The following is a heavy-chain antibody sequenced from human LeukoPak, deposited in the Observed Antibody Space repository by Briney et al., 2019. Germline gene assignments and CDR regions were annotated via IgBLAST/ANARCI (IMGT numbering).Heavy chain of an antibody. Sequence: PGGSLRLSCAASGFTFSTYWMHWVRQAPGKGLVWVSRIKGDGSTTIYADPVKGRFTISRDNSKNTLYLQTSSLRAEDTGVYYCARNPAGIGDYLGQGTLVTVSS. J-gene: IGHJ4*02. CDR3: ARNPAGIGDY. D-gene: IGHD1-26*01. CDR2: IKGDGSTT. CDR1: GFTFSTYW. V-gene: IGHV3-74*01.